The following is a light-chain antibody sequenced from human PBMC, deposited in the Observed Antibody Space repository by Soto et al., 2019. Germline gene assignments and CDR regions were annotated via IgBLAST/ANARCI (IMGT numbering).Light chain of an antibody. CDR1: QSVSSN. CDR2: GAS. J-gene: IGKJ1*01. CDR3: QQYNNWPPWT. Sequence: EIVMTQSPATLSVSPGERATLSCRASQSVSSNLAWYQQKPGQAPRLLIYGASTRATGISARFSGSGSGTEFTLTISSLQSEDFAVYYCQQYNNWPPWTFGKGTKV. V-gene: IGKV3-15*01.